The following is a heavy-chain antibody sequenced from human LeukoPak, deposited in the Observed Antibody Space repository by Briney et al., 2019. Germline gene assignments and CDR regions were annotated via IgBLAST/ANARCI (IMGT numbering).Heavy chain of an antibody. J-gene: IGHJ5*02. CDR3: ARRPALKLLWFGQLLAWFDP. CDR2: INHRGST. CDR1: GGSFSGYY. V-gene: IGHV4-34*01. D-gene: IGHD3-10*01. Sequence: SETLSLTCAVYGGSFSGYYWSWIRQPPGKGLEWIGEINHRGSTNYNPSLKSRVTISVDTSKNQFSLKLSSVTAADTAVYYCARRPALKLLWFGQLLAWFDPWGQGTLVTVSS.